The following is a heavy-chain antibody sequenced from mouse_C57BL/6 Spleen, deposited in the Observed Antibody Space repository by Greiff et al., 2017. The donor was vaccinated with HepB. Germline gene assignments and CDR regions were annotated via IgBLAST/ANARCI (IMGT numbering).Heavy chain of an antibody. Sequence: QVQLRQPGAELVMPGASVKLSCKASGYTFTSYWMHWVKQRPGQGLEWIGEIDPSDSYTNYNQKFKGKSTLTVDKSSSTAYMQLSSLTSEDSAVYYCAALLRSFAYWGQGTLVTVSA. CDR2: IDPSDSYT. V-gene: IGHV1-69*01. CDR1: GYTFTSYW. J-gene: IGHJ3*01. D-gene: IGHD1-1*01. CDR3: AALLRSFAY.